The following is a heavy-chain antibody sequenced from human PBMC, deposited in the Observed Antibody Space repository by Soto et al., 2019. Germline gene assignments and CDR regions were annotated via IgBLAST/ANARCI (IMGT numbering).Heavy chain of an antibody. CDR1: GYSFTSYW. D-gene: IGHD3-22*01. CDR2: IYPGDSDT. Sequence: PGESLKISCKGSGYSFTSYWIGWVRQMPGKGLEWMGIIYPGDSDTRYSPSFQGQVTISADKSISTAYLQWSSLKASDTAMYYCARHPIGLDYYDSSGYYSRTRYMDVWGQGTTVTVSS. V-gene: IGHV5-51*01. J-gene: IGHJ6*02. CDR3: ARHPIGLDYYDSSGYYSRTRYMDV.